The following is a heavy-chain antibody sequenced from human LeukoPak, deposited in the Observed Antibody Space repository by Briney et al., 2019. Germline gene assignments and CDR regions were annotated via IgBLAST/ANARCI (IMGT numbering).Heavy chain of an antibody. CDR1: GFTFDDYA. D-gene: IGHD2-2*01. V-gene: IGHV3-9*03. CDR3: AKDIAPSRVPAAMGAFDI. Sequence: PGGSLRLSCAASGFTFDDYAMHWVRQAPGKGLEWVSGISWNSGSIGYADSVEGRFTISRDNAKNSLYLQMNSLRAEDMALYYRAKDIAPSRVPAAMGAFDIWGQGTMVTVSS. J-gene: IGHJ3*02. CDR2: ISWNSGSI.